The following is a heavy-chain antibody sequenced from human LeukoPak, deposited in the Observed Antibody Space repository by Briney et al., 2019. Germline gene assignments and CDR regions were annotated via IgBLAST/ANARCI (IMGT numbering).Heavy chain of an antibody. J-gene: IGHJ5*02. D-gene: IGHD2-2*01. V-gene: IGHV1-8*01. CDR2: MNPNSGNT. Sequence: ASVKVSCKASGYTFTSYDINWVRQATGQGLEWMGWMNPNSGNTGYAQKFQGRVTMTRNTSISTAYMELSSLRSEDTAVYYCARRDVVVPAAMVTFGPWGQGTLVTVSS. CDR3: ARRDVVVPAAMVTFGP. CDR1: GYTFTSYD.